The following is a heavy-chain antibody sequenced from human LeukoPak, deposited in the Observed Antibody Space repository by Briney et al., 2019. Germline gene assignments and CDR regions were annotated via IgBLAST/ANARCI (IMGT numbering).Heavy chain of an antibody. Sequence: GESLKISCQGSGYSFTSYWISWVRQMPGQGLEWMGRIDPSDSYTNYSPSFQGHVTISADKSISTAYLQWSSLEASDTAMYYCARLYCSGGSCYQDDYWGQGTLVTVSS. CDR2: IDPSDSYT. D-gene: IGHD2-15*01. CDR3: ARLYCSGGSCYQDDY. CDR1: GYSFTSYW. V-gene: IGHV5-10-1*01. J-gene: IGHJ4*02.